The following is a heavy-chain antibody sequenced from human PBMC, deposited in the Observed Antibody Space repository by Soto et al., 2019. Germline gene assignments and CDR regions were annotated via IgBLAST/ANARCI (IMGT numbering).Heavy chain of an antibody. D-gene: IGHD3-9*01. V-gene: IGHV4-59*08. CDR1: GGSISSYY. CDR2: IYYSGST. Sequence: SETLSLTCTVSGGSISSYYWSWIRQPPGKGLEWIGYIYYSGSTNYNPSLKSRVTISVDTSKNQFSLKLSSVTAADTAVYYCASAYYDILTGYHDAFDIWGQGTMVTVSS. CDR3: ASAYYDILTGYHDAFDI. J-gene: IGHJ3*02.